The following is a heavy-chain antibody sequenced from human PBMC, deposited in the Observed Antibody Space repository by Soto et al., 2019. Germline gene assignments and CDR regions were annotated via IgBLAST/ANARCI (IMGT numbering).Heavy chain of an antibody. CDR3: ARVAQNGVDTIPPGGY. CDR1: GYTFTSYG. V-gene: IGHV1-18*01. CDR2: ISAYNGNT. D-gene: IGHD5-12*01. Sequence: QVQLVQSGAEVKKPGASVKVSCKASGYTFTSYGISWVQQAPGQGLEWMGWISAYNGNTNYAQKLQGRVTMTTDTATSTAYMELRSLRSDDTAVYYCARVAQNGVDTIPPGGYWGQGTLVTVSS. J-gene: IGHJ4*02.